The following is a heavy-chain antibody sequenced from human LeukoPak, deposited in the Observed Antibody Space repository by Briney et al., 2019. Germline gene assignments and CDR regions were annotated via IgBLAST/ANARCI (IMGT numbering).Heavy chain of an antibody. J-gene: IGHJ6*03. Sequence: GGSLRLSCAASGFTFSSYWMAWVRQAPGKGLEWVANIKTDGYDKYYVDSLKGRFTISRDNAENSLYLQMDSLRAEDTAVYYCAKPPVVPAAKGNYYYYYMDVWGKGTTVTVSS. CDR1: GFTFSSYW. D-gene: IGHD2-2*01. V-gene: IGHV3-7*03. CDR2: IKTDGYDK. CDR3: AKPPVVPAAKGNYYYYYMDV.